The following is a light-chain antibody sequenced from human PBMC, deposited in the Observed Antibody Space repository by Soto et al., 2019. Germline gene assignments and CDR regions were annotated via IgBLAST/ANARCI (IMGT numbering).Light chain of an antibody. Sequence: QSVLTQPPSASGSPGQSVTISCTGTSSDVGGYNYVSWYQQHPGKAPKLMIYEVSKRPSGVPDRFSGSKSGNTASLTVSGLQAEDDADYYCSSYAGSDNLLFGGGTKLTVL. CDR2: EVS. V-gene: IGLV2-8*01. J-gene: IGLJ2*01. CDR1: SSDVGGYNY. CDR3: SSYAGSDNLL.